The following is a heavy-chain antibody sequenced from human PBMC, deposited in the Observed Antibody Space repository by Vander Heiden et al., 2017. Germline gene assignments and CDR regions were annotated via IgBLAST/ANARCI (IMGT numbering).Heavy chain of an antibody. CDR2: FDPDDGET. V-gene: IGHV1-24*01. CDR3: ATLPYFYDSSTYGSFDF. Sequence: QVQLVQSGAEVRKPGASVKVSCKVSGYILTELSMHWGRQAPGKGLEWMGGFDPDDGETIYAQNPQGRVTTTEDTSTNTAYMELSSLRSEDTAVYYCATLPYFYDSSTYGSFDFWGQGTLVTVSS. J-gene: IGHJ4*02. CDR1: GYILTELS. D-gene: IGHD3-22*01.